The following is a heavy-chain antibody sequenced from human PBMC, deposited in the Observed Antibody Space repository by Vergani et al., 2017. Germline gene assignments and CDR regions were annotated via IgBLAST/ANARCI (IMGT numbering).Heavy chain of an antibody. Sequence: EVQLLESGGDLVQPGGSLRLSCAASGFTFNHYAMNWVRQAPGKGLEWVSGISGSGGSTYYAGSVKGRFTISRDSSKNTLYLQMNSLSAGDTAVYYCAKANPRNSGYDYLYCYHGMDVWGQGTTVTVSS. J-gene: IGHJ6*02. CDR1: GFTFNHYA. CDR2: ISGSGGST. D-gene: IGHD5-12*01. V-gene: IGHV3-23*01. CDR3: AKANPRNSGYDYLYCYHGMDV.